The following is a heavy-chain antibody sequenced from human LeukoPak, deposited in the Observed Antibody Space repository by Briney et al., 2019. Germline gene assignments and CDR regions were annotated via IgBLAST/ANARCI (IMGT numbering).Heavy chain of an antibody. CDR3: ARLSTALADNDN. CDR2: ISGGST. D-gene: IGHD6-13*01. CDR1: GFTVSSNE. J-gene: IGHJ4*02. Sequence: PGGSLRLSCAASGFTVSSNEMSWVRQAPGKGLEWVSSISGGSTYYADSRKGRFTISRDNSKNTLHLQMNSLRAEDTAEYYCARLSTALADNDNWGQGTLVTVSS. V-gene: IGHV3-38-3*01.